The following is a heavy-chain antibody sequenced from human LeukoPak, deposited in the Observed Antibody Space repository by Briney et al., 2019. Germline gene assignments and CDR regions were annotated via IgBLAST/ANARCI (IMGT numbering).Heavy chain of an antibody. J-gene: IGHJ4*02. Sequence: GGSLRLSCAASGFTFSSYEMNWVRQAPGKGLEWVSYISSSGSTIYYADSVKGRFTISRDNAKNSLYLQMNSLRAEDTAVYYCARVGYYYGSGSYYMGLSHFDYWGQGTLVTVSS. CDR1: GFTFSSYE. CDR2: ISSSGSTI. D-gene: IGHD3-10*01. CDR3: ARVGYYYGSGSYYMGLSHFDY. V-gene: IGHV3-48*03.